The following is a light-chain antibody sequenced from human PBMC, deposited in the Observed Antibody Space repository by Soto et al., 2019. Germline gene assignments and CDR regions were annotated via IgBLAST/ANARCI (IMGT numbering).Light chain of an antibody. CDR3: QHYDPYPGT. CDR2: DAS. CDR1: QNIRTW. Sequence: DIRMKMSPSAVSVSMGGRVTITFRASQNIRTWLSWYQQKPGKAPNLLIFDASSLHSGVPSRFSGSGSGTEFTLTITSLQPDDFATYYCQHYDPYPGTFGGGTKVDI. V-gene: IGKV1-5*01. J-gene: IGKJ4*02.